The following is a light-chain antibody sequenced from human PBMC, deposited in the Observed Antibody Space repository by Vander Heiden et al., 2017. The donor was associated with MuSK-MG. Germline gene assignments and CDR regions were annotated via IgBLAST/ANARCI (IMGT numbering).Light chain of an antibody. J-gene: IGKJ1*01. Sequence: DTQMTQSPSTLSASVGDRVTITCRASQSINIWLAWYQQKPGKAPKLLIYRASSLERGVPSRFSGSGSGTEFTLTISSLQPDDFATYYCQHESSSSWTFGQGTKVEIK. CDR1: QSINIW. CDR2: RAS. CDR3: QHESSSSWT. V-gene: IGKV1-5*03.